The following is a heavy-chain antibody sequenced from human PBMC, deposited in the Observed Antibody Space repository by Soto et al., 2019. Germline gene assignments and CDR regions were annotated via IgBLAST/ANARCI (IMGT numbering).Heavy chain of an antibody. CDR2: INPNSGGT. CDR1: GYTFTSYG. V-gene: IGHV1-2*02. CDR3: ARGGYYYDSSGYYSYYFDY. J-gene: IGHJ4*02. D-gene: IGHD3-22*01. Sequence: ASVKFSCKASGYTFTSYGISWVRQAPGQGLEWMGWINPNSGGTNYAQKFQGRVTMTRDTSISTAYMELSRLRSDDTAVYYCARGGYYYDSSGYYSYYFDYWGQGTLVTSPQ.